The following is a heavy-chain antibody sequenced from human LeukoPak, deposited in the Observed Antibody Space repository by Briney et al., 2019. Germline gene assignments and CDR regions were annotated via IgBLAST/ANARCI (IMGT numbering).Heavy chain of an antibody. CDR3: ARDEVCSGGSCSPGNWFDP. CDR2: IYYSGST. V-gene: IGHV4-39*07. D-gene: IGHD2-15*01. J-gene: IGHJ5*02. Sequence: SETLSLTCTVSGGSISSSSYYWGWIRQPPGKGLEWIGSIYYSGSTYYNPSLKSRVTISVDTSKNQFSLKLSSVTAADTAVYYCARDEVCSGGSCSPGNWFDPWGQGTLVTVSS. CDR1: GGSISSSSYY.